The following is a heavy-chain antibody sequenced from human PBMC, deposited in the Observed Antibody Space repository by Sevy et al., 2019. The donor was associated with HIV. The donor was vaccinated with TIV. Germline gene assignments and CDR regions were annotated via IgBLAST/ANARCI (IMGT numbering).Heavy chain of an antibody. CDR1: GFTFSYYR. V-gene: IGHV3-7*03. CDR3: ARDPGGRDWFDP. D-gene: IGHD2-15*01. CDR2: IRGDGSEI. Sequence: GGSLRLSCAASGFTFSYYRMSWVRQAPGKGLEWVANIRGDGSEIYYADSVKGRFTISRDNAKKSLFLEMNSLRAEDTAVYYCARDPGGRDWFDPWGQGTLVTVSS. J-gene: IGHJ5*02.